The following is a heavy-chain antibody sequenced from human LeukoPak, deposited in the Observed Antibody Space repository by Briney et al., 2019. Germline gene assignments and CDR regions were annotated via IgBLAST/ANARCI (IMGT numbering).Heavy chain of an antibody. Sequence: SGGSLRLSCAASGFTFSSYAMSWVRQAPGKGLEWVSAISGSGGSTYYADSVKGRFTISRDNSKNTLYLQMNSLRAEDTAVYYCAKDLRGAVCSGGSCYPTGDYWGQGTLVTVSS. D-gene: IGHD2-15*01. J-gene: IGHJ4*02. CDR1: GFTFSSYA. V-gene: IGHV3-23*01. CDR3: AKDLRGAVCSGGSCYPTGDY. CDR2: ISGSGGST.